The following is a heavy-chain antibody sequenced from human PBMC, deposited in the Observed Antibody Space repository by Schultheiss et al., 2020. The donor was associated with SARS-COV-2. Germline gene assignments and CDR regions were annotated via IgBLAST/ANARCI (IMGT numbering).Heavy chain of an antibody. J-gene: IGHJ6*03. Sequence: SETLSLTCAVSGYSISSGYYWGWIRQPPGIGLEWIVTISPSGSTYYNPSLQSRVTISVATSKNQLSLKLSSVTAADTAVYYCARADYYYMDVWGKGTTVTVSS. CDR1: GYSISSGYY. CDR3: ARADYYYMDV. CDR2: ISPSGST. V-gene: IGHV4-38-2*01.